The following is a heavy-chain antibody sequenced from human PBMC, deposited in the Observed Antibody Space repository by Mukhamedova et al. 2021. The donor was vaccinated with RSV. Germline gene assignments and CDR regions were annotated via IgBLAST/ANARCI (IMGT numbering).Heavy chain of an antibody. Sequence: VAVISYDGSNKYYADSVKGRFTISRDNSKNTLYLQMNSLRAEDTAVYYCARAPKYCSGGSCLEWFDPWGQGTLVTVSS. J-gene: IGHJ5*02. CDR2: ISYDGSNK. D-gene: IGHD2-15*01. V-gene: IGHV3-30-3*01. CDR3: ARAPKYCSGGSCLEWFDP.